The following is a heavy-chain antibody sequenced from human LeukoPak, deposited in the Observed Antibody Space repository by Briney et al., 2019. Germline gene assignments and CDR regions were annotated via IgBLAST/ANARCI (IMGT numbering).Heavy chain of an antibody. D-gene: IGHD6-19*01. CDR3: ARDMGGWNYYGMDV. CDR2: ISSSSSTI. CDR1: GFTFSSYS. J-gene: IGHJ6*02. V-gene: IGHV3-48*04. Sequence: GGSLRLSCAASGFTFSSYSMNWVRQAPGKGLEWVSYISSSSSTIYYADSVKGRFTVSRDNAKNSLYLQMNSLRAEDTAVYYCARDMGGWNYYGMDVWGQGTTVTVSS.